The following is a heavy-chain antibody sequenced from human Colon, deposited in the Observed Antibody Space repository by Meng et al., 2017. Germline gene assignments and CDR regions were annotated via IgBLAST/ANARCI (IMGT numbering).Heavy chain of an antibody. V-gene: IGHV3-66*02. CDR2: LYSGRIT. CDR3: ATESFAA. Sequence: EVQLVAAGEQFAQTGGSFSLPSVVSVFTLNINYIHWVRQDPVRGLGWVAILYSGRITYYADSVKGRFTISRDDSKNTVHLQMNSLTVDDTALYYCATESFAAWGQGTLVTVSS. D-gene: IGHD3-16*02. J-gene: IGHJ5*02. CDR1: VFTLNINY.